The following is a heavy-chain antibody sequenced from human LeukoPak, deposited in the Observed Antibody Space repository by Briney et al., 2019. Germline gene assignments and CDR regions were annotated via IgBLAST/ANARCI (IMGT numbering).Heavy chain of an antibody. CDR3: ARYGPSNYGYYFDY. D-gene: IGHD4-11*01. J-gene: IGHJ4*02. CDR2: TRNKANSYTT. V-gene: IGHV3-72*01. Sequence: LSLTCTVSGGSISSSSYYWGWIRQPPGKGLEWVGRTRNKANSYTTEYAASVKGRFTISRDDSKNSLYLQMNSLKTEDTAVYYCARYGPSNYGYYFDYWGQGTLVTVSS. CDR1: GGSISSSSYY.